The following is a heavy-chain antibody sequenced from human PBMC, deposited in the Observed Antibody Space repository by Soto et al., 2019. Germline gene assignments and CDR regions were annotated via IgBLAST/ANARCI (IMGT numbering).Heavy chain of an antibody. CDR2: IGGSGST. D-gene: IGHD3-9*01. CDR1: GFTFSTYA. Sequence: EVQLLESGGGLVQPGGSLRLSCAASGFTFSTYAMSWVRQAPGKGLEWVSTIGGSGSTYYTDSVKGRFTISRDNSKNTVYLQMNGLRAEDTAVYYCAKRASTTLTYFDYWGQGPLVTVSA. CDR3: AKRASTTLTYFDY. V-gene: IGHV3-23*01. J-gene: IGHJ4*02.